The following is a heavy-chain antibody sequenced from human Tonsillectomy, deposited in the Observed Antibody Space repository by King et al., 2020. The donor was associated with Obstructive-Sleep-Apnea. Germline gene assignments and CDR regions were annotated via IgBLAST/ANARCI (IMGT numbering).Heavy chain of an antibody. V-gene: IGHV3-30*03. J-gene: IGHJ4*02. CDR3: ARDPFSSGWFDY. CDR1: GLTLSSYV. CDR2: ISYDGSNK. Sequence: VQLVERGGGVVQPGRSLRLSCAASGLTLSSYVVHWVRQAPGKGLEWVAVISYDGSNKYYADSVKGRFTISRDNSKNTLYLQMNSLRAEDTAVYYCARDPFSSGWFDYWGQGTLVTVSS. D-gene: IGHD6-19*01.